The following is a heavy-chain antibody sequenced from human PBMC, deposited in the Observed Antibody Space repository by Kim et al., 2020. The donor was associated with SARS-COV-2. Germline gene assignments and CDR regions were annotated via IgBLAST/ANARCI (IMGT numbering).Heavy chain of an antibody. J-gene: IGHJ6*02. CDR2: IKSKTDGGTT. D-gene: IGHD6-13*01. V-gene: IGHV3-15*01. Sequence: GGSLRLSCAASGFTFSNAWMSWVRQAPGKGLEWVGRIKSKTDGGTTDYAAPVKGRFTISRDDSKNTLYLQMNSLKTEDTAVYYCTTGVETAAGSGYYYYGMDVWGQGTTVTVSS. CDR3: TTGVETAAGSGYYYYGMDV. CDR1: GFTFSNAW.